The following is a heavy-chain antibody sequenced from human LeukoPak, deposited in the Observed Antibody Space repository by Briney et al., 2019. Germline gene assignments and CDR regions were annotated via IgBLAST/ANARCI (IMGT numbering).Heavy chain of an antibody. CDR3: ATARYSGSYSPPDY. V-gene: IGHV1-24*01. D-gene: IGHD1-26*01. CDR1: GYTLTELS. Sequence: ASVKVSCKVSGYTLTELSMHWVRQAPGKGLEWMGGFDPEDGETIYAQKFQGRVTMTEDTSTDTAYMELSSLRSEDTAAYYCATARYSGSYSPPDYWGQGTLVTVSS. CDR2: FDPEDGET. J-gene: IGHJ4*02.